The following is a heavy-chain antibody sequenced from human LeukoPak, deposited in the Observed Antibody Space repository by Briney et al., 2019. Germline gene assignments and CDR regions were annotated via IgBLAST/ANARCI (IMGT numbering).Heavy chain of an antibody. CDR2: IRSNGSSK. Sequence: GGSLRLSCAASGFTFSSYGLHWVRQAPGKGLEWVALIRSNGSSKNYADSVKGRFTISRDASKNTVYLQMNSLRAEDTAVYSCARWSGDYPSYYLDYWGQGTLVTVSS. D-gene: IGHD4-17*01. CDR1: GFTFSSYG. CDR3: ARWSGDYPSYYLDY. J-gene: IGHJ4*02. V-gene: IGHV3-30*02.